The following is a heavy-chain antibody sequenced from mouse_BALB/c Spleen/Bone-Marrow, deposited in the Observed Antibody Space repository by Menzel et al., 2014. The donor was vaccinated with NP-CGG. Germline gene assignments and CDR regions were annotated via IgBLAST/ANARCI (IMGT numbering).Heavy chain of an antibody. D-gene: IGHD2-14*01. V-gene: IGHV5-4*02. J-gene: IGHJ3*01. Sequence: EVKLVESGGRLVKPGGSLKLSCAASGFSFSDHYMYWVRQTPEKRLKWVATISDGGGHTYYSDSVKGRFTISRDNAKNNLYLQMSSLKSEDTAMYHCARDGDYRYAWFSYWGQGTPVTVSA. CDR3: ARDGDYRYAWFSY. CDR2: ISDGGGHT. CDR1: GFSFSDHY.